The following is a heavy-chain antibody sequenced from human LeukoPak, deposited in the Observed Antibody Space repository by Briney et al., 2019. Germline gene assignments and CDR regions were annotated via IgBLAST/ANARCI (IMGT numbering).Heavy chain of an antibody. CDR2: IPDSGST. CDR3: AKATYYYDSSGYRDAFDI. D-gene: IGHD3-22*01. Sequence: SQTLSLTCTVSGGPINNDDYYWSWIRQPPGKGLEWIGFIPDSGSTYYKPSLKSRLIISVDTSKRQFSLKLSSVTAADTAVYYCAKATYYYDSSGYRDAFDIWGQGTMVTVSS. V-gene: IGHV4-30-4*01. J-gene: IGHJ3*02. CDR1: GGPINNDDYY.